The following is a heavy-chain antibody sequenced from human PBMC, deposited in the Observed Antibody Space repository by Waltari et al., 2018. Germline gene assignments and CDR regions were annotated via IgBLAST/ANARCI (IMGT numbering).Heavy chain of an antibody. V-gene: IGHV1-69*05. CDR1: GSTVSSYA. J-gene: IGHJ6*02. Sequence: QVQLVQSGAEVKKPGSSVKVSCKSSGSTVSSYAITRLRQALGQGLEWMGGIIPIFDTANYAQKYKGRITITTDESTSTAYMELSSLRYEDTAVYYCARDNGSGSYYYYYGMDVWGQGTTVTVSS. CDR3: ARDNGSGSYYYYYGMDV. D-gene: IGHD3-10*01. CDR2: IIPIFDTA.